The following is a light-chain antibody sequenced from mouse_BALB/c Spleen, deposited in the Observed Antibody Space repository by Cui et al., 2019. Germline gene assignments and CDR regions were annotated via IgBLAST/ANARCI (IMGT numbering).Light chain of an antibody. CDR3: QQYYSYPLT. Sequence: DIVMSQSPFSLAVSVGEKVTMSCKSSTVLLYSSKQNNDFARYQQEPGQSPKLVIYWASTRESGVPDRFTGSGSGTDFTLTISSVKAEDMAVYYCQQYYSYPLTFGAGTKLELK. CDR1: TVLLYSSKQNND. V-gene: IGKV8-30*01. CDR2: WAS. J-gene: IGKJ5*01.